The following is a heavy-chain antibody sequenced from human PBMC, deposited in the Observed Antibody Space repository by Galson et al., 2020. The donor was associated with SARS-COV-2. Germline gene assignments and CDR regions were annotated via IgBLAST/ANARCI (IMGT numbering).Heavy chain of an antibody. D-gene: IGHD5-12*01. CDR2: IVGNGKT. CDR1: GFSVNSYS. V-gene: IGHV3-23*01. Sequence: GGSLRLSCAVSGFSVNSYSMSWVRQAPGRGLEWVSSIVGNGKTYYADSVKGRFTISRDHTKHTLFLQMNRLRVEDTALYYCARGSRREGYQLWVQGTLATVSS. CDR3: ARGSRREGYQL. J-gene: IGHJ1*01.